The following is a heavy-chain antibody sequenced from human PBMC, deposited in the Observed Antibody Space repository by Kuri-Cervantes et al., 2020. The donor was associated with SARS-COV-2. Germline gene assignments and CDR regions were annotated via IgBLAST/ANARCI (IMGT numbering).Heavy chain of an antibody. CDR2: IIPICGTA. V-gene: IGHV1-69*13. J-gene: IGHJ6*03. CDR3: ARGGYYYGSGSRSPVDYYYMDV. CDR1: GCTFSSYA. D-gene: IGHD3-10*01. Sequence: SVKVSFKASGCTFSSYAISWVRQAPGQGLEWMGGIIPICGTANYAQKFQGRVTITADESTSTAYMELSSLRSEDTAVYYCARGGYYYGSGSRSPVDYYYMDVWGKGTTVTVSS.